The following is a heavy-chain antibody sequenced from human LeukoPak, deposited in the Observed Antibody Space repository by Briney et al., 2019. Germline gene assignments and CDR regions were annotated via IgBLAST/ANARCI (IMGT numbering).Heavy chain of an antibody. D-gene: IGHD2-2*01. Sequence: ASVKVPCKASGYTFTSYAMHWVRQAPGQRLEWMGWINAGNGNTKYSQKFQGRVTITRDTSARTAYMELSSLRSEDTAVYYCARDCSSTSCYGYFGYWGQGTLVTVSS. J-gene: IGHJ4*02. CDR1: GYTFTSYA. CDR2: INAGNGNT. V-gene: IGHV1-3*01. CDR3: ARDCSSTSCYGYFGY.